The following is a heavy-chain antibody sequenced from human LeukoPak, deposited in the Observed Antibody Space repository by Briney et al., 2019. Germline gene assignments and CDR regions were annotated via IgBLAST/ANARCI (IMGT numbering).Heavy chain of an antibody. CDR1: GYTFTGYY. CDR3: ARDHFAGTYSNHY. Sequence: SVKVSCKASGYTFTGYYIHWVRQAPGQGLEWMGRINPNSGGTSSAEKFQGRVTMTRDTSITTAYMELSRLTSDDTAVYYCARDHFAGTYSNHYWGQGTLVTVSS. V-gene: IGHV1-2*06. J-gene: IGHJ4*02. CDR2: INPNSGGT. D-gene: IGHD4-11*01.